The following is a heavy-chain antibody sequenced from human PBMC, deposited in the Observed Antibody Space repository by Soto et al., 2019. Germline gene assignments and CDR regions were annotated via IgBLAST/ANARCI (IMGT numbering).Heavy chain of an antibody. CDR2: IYHSGST. CDR3: ARVPDV. V-gene: IGHV4-30-2*01. J-gene: IGHJ6*02. CDR1: RGSISSGGYS. Sequence: PSETLSLTCAVSRGSISSGGYSWTWIRQPPGKGLEWIGYIYHSGSTYYNPSLKSRVTISVDRSKNQFSLKLSSVTAADTAVYYCARVPDVWGQGTTVTVS.